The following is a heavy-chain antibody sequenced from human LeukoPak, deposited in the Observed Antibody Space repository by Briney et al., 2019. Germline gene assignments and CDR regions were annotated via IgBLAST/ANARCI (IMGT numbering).Heavy chain of an antibody. CDR1: GFTFSSYS. J-gene: IGHJ4*02. Sequence: GGSLRLSCAASGFTFSSYSMNWVRQAPGKGLEWVSSISSSSSTIYYADSVKGRFTISRDNAKSSLYLQMNSLRAEDTAVYYCARVLHKRNYDSSVYYGYWGQGTLVTVSS. V-gene: IGHV3-48*01. CDR2: ISSSSSTI. CDR3: ARVLHKRNYDSSVYYGY. D-gene: IGHD3-22*01.